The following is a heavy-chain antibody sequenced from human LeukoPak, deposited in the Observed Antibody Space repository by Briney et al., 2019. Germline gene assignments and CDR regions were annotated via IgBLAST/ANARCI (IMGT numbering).Heavy chain of an antibody. CDR3: AKGSGFGGYDLDY. CDR1: GFTFSTFG. J-gene: IGHJ4*02. V-gene: IGHV3-23*01. Sequence: GGSLRLSCAASGFTFSTFGLSWVRQAPGKGLEWVSGTTGSGETTYYADSVKGRFTISRDNFKNTLYLRMNSLRAEDTAFYYCAKGSGFGGYDLDYWGQGTLVTVSS. CDR2: TTGSGETT. D-gene: IGHD5-12*01.